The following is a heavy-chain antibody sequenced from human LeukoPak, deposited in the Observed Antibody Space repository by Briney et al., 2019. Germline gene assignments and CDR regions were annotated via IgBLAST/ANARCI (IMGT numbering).Heavy chain of an antibody. D-gene: IGHD6-6*01. CDR1: GFPFSTYS. CDR2: ISGSGGST. CDR3: AKEYRVGSSSPSFDY. V-gene: IGHV3-23*01. J-gene: IGHJ4*02. Sequence: PGGSLRLSCAASGFPFSTYSMNWVRQAPGKGLEWVSAISGSGGSTYYADSVKGRFTISRDNSKNTLYLQMNSLRAEDTAVYYCAKEYRVGSSSPSFDYWGQGTLVTVSS.